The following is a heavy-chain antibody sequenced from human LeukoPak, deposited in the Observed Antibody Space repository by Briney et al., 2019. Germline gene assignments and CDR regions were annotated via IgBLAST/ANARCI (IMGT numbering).Heavy chain of an antibody. CDR2: DNSDGSST. Sequence: PSESLRLSCAASGXTFSTYWMHWVRQAPGKGLVWIARDNSDGSSTSYAESVQGRVVMTRDTAKNPVYLQMNSLRVEDTAEYFCARDIWGDRDGFFEYWAKGTLVSVSS. D-gene: IGHD5-24*01. J-gene: IGHJ4*02. CDR3: ARDIWGDRDGFFEY. V-gene: IGHV3-74*01. CDR1: GXTFSTYW.